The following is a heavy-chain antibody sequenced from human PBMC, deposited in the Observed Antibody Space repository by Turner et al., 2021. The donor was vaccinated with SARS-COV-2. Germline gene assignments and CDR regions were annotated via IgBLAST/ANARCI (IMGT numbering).Heavy chain of an antibody. J-gene: IGHJ4*02. V-gene: IGHV3-33*01. CDR3: ARDGGYSGYAYFDY. CDR1: GFTFSSYG. Sequence: QVQLVESGGGVVQPGRSLRLSCAASGFTFSSYGMHWVRQAPGKWLEWVAVIWYDGSNKYYADSVKGRFTISRDNSKNTLYLQMNSLRAEDTAVYYCARDGGYSGYAYFDYWGQGTLVTVSS. CDR2: IWYDGSNK. D-gene: IGHD5-12*01.